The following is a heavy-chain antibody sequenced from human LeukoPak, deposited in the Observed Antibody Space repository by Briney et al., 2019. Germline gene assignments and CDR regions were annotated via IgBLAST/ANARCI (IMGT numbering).Heavy chain of an antibody. D-gene: IGHD3-22*01. CDR2: ISYDGSNK. CDR1: GFTFSSYT. V-gene: IGHV3-30-3*01. J-gene: IGHJ4*02. CDR3: ARAYYYDSSSTYRPFDY. Sequence: GGSLRLSCAASGFTFSSYTMHWVRQAPGKGLEWVAVISYDGSNKYYADSVKGRFTISRDNSKNTLNLQMNSLRAEDTAVYYCARAYYYDSSSTYRPFDYWGQGALVTVSS.